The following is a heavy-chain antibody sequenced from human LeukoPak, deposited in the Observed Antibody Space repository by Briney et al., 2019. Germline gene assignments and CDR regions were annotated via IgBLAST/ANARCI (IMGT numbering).Heavy chain of an antibody. CDR2: ISDSGGST. D-gene: IGHD6-13*01. CDR3: AAAWGAAAGTGWYFDL. Sequence: GGSLRLSCAVSGITLSNYGMSWVRQAPGKGLEWVAGISDSGGSTNYADSVKGRFTISRDNPKNTLYLQMNSLRAEDTAVYYCAAAWGAAAGTGWYFDLWGRGTLVTVSS. CDR1: GITLSNYG. J-gene: IGHJ2*01. V-gene: IGHV3-23*01.